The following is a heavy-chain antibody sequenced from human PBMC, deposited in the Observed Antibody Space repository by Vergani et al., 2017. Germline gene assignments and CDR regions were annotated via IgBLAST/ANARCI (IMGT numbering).Heavy chain of an antibody. CDR1: GYTFTSYG. Sequence: QVQLVQSGAEVKKPGASVKVSCKASGYTFTSYGISWVRQAPGQGLEWMGWISAYNGNTNYAQKLLGRVTMTTDTSTSTAYMELRSLRSDDTAVYYCARTEDHTIYSQTTDSWFDPWGQGTLVTVSS. D-gene: IGHD4-17*01. J-gene: IGHJ5*02. CDR2: ISAYNGNT. V-gene: IGHV1-18*01. CDR3: ARTEDHTIYSQTTDSWFDP.